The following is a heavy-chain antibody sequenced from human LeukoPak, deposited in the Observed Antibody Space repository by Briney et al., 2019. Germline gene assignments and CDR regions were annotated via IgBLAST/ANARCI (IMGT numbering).Heavy chain of an antibody. Sequence: GGSLRLSCAASGFTFSSYAMSWVRQAPGKGLEWVSAISGSGGSTYYADSVKGRFTIPRDNSKNTLNLQMNSLRAEDTAVYYCAKDRFGPAAIPNWFDPWGQGTLVTVSS. CDR2: ISGSGGST. V-gene: IGHV3-23*01. J-gene: IGHJ5*02. D-gene: IGHD2-2*01. CDR3: AKDRFGPAAIPNWFDP. CDR1: GFTFSSYA.